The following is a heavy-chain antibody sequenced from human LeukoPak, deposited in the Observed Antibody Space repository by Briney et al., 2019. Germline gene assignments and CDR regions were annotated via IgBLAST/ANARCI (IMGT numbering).Heavy chain of an antibody. J-gene: IGHJ4*02. Sequence: GGSLRLSCAASGFTVRDYVMTWVRQAPGKGLEWVSSISASGAMTYYADSVKGRFTVSRDNSKNSLYLQMNSLTAADTAVYYCAKDRSIGTYYTFDHWGQGTLVTVSS. V-gene: IGHV3-23*01. CDR1: GFTVRDYV. CDR3: AKDRSIGTYYTFDH. CDR2: ISASGAMT. D-gene: IGHD1-26*01.